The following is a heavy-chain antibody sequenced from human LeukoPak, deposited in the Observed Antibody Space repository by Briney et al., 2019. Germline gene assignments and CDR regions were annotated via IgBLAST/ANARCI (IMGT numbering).Heavy chain of an antibody. Sequence: SETLSLTCAVYGGSFSGYYWSWIREPPGKGREWIGEINHSGSTNYNPSLKSRVTISVETSKNQFSLKLSSVTAADTAVYYCARGGFWGSYLFDYWGQGTLVSVSS. CDR1: GGSFSGYY. D-gene: IGHD3-16*02. CDR2: INHSGST. CDR3: ARGGFWGSYLFDY. V-gene: IGHV4-34*01. J-gene: IGHJ4*02.